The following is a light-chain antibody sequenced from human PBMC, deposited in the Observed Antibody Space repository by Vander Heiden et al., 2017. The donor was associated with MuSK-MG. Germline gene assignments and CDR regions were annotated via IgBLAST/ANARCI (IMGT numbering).Light chain of an antibody. Sequence: EIVLTQSPATLSSPPGERATLSCRASQSVSSYLAWYQQKPGQAPRLLIYDASNRATAIPARFSGRGSGTDFTLTISSLEPEDFAVYYCQQRSNWPRTFGGGTKVEIK. CDR1: QSVSSY. CDR3: QQRSNWPRT. V-gene: IGKV3-11*01. CDR2: DAS. J-gene: IGKJ4*01.